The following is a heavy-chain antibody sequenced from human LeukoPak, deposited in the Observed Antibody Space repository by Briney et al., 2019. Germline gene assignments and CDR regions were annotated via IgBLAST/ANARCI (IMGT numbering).Heavy chain of an antibody. V-gene: IGHV3-23*01. CDR1: GFTFTSHT. D-gene: IGHD3-16*02. Sequence: GGSLRLSCEASGFTFTSHTMSWVRQVPEKGLEWVSSVGSGMTTFYADSVKGRFTISRDNPKNMLYLQMNSLRAEDTGIYYCAKYRDGAWTKPNDFWGQGTLVTVFS. CDR2: VGSGMTT. CDR3: AKYRDGAWTKPNDF. J-gene: IGHJ4*02.